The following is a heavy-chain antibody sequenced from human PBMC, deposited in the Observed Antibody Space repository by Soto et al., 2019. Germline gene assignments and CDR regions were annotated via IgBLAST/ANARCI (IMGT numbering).Heavy chain of an antibody. J-gene: IGHJ4*02. Sequence: QVQLLQSGAEVKMPGASVKISCKTSGYDFTKYAVHWVRQAPGQSLEWMGWINAGNDDRRYSQTFQDRITITRDASATTAYMELSLIYGDKAIYYCARGRWERSGWYYLDYWGQGTLVTVSS. D-gene: IGHD6-19*01. CDR1: GYDFTKYA. V-gene: IGHV1-3*01. CDR3: ARGRWERSGWYYLDY. CDR2: INAGNDDR.